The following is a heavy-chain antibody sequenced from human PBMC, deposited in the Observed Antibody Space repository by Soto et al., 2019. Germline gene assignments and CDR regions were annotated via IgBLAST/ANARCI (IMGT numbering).Heavy chain of an antibody. Sequence: TSETLSLTCAISGDSVSSNRAAWNWIRQSPSRGLEWLGWTYYRSKWYNDYAVSVKSRITINPDTSKNQFSLQLNSVSPEDTAMYYCARGTSDFDYWGQGTLVTVSS. CDR3: ARGTSDFDY. V-gene: IGHV6-1*01. J-gene: IGHJ4*02. CDR1: GDSVSSNRAA. D-gene: IGHD3-10*01. CDR2: TYYRSKWYN.